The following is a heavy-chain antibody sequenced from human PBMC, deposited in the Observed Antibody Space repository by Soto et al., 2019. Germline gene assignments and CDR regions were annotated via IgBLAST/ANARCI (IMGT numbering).Heavy chain of an antibody. J-gene: IGHJ4*02. CDR3: ARSVEMATIESFGY. V-gene: IGHV4-59*01. CDR1: GGSISSYY. Sequence: SETLSLTCTVSGGSISSYYWSWVRQPPGKGLEWIGYIYYSGSTNYNPSLKSRVTISVDTSKNQFSLKLSSVTAADTAVYYCARSVEMATIESFGYWGQGTLVTVSS. CDR2: IYYSGST. D-gene: IGHD5-12*01.